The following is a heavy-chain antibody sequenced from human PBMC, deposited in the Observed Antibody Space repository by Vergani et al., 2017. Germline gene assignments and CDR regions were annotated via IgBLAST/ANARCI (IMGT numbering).Heavy chain of an antibody. V-gene: IGHV4-59*12. D-gene: IGHD5-24*01. CDR1: GGSISSYY. Sequence: QVQLQESGPGLVKPSETLSLTCTVSGGSISSYYWSWIRQPPGKGLEWIGEINHSGSTNYNPSLKSRVTISVDTSKNQFSLKLSSVTAADTAVYYCARGGDGYNLGDAFDIWGQGTMVTVSS. CDR3: ARGGDGYNLGDAFDI. J-gene: IGHJ3*02. CDR2: INHSGST.